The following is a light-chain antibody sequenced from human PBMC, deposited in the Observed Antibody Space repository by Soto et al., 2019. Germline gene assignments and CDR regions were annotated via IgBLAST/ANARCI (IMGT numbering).Light chain of an antibody. CDR1: QSVSSSY. V-gene: IGKV3-20*01. Sequence: EIVLTQSPGTLSLSPGERAPLSCRASQSVSSSYLAWYQQKPGQAPRLLIYGASSRATGIPDRFSGSGSGTDFTLTISRLEPEDFAVYYCQQYGSSRLTFGPGTKVDLK. CDR2: GAS. CDR3: QQYGSSRLT. J-gene: IGKJ3*01.